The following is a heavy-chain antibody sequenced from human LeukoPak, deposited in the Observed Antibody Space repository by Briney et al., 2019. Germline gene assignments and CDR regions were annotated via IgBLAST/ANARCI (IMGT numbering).Heavy chain of an antibody. CDR2: IYYSGGST. J-gene: IGHJ4*02. CDR1: GGSVSSGSYY. D-gene: IGHD5-18*01. Sequence: PSETLSLTCTVSGGSVSSGSYYWRWIRQPPGKGLEWIGYIYYSGGSTNHNPSLKSRVSMSVDTSKNQFSLKLSSVTAADTAVYYCARGGQLTPDYWGQGTLVTVSS. CDR3: ARGGQLTPDY. V-gene: IGHV4-61*01.